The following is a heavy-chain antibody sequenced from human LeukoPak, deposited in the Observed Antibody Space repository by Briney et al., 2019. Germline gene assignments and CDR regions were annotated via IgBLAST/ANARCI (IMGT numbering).Heavy chain of an antibody. V-gene: IGHV3-21*01. Sequence: PGGSLRLSCAASGFTFSSYSMNWVRQAPGKGLEWVSSISSSSSYIYYADSVKGRFTISRDNAKNSLYLQMNSLRAEDTAVYYCARDLPDYYGRSGLRGDWGQGTLVTVSS. D-gene: IGHD3-22*01. CDR1: GFTFSSYS. J-gene: IGHJ4*02. CDR3: ARDLPDYYGRSGLRGD. CDR2: ISSSSSYI.